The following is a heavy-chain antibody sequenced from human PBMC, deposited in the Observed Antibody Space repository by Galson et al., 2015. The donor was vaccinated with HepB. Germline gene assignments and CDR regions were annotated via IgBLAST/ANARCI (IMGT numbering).Heavy chain of an antibody. CDR3: ARDDTDYYGSGSYSYYYYGMDV. V-gene: IGHV1-18*04. Sequence: SVKVSCKASGYTFTSYGISWVRQAPGQGLEWMGWISAYNGNTNYAQKLQGRVTMTTDTSTSTAYMELRSLRSDDTAVYYCARDDTDYYGSGSYSYYYYGMDVWGQGTTVTVSS. D-gene: IGHD3-10*01. CDR2: ISAYNGNT. J-gene: IGHJ6*02. CDR1: GYTFTSYG.